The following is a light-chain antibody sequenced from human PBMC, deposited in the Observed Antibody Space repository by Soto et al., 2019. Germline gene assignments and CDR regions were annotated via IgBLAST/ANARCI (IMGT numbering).Light chain of an antibody. Sequence: QSALTQPASVSGSPEQSITISCTGTSGDIGTYNLVSWYQQYPGKAPQLIIYEGSERPSGVSHRFSGSKSGNTASLTISGLQAEAEADYYCCSYGGSSSFPYVFGTGTKVTVL. CDR2: EGS. CDR1: SGDIGTYNL. CDR3: CSYGGSSSFPYV. J-gene: IGLJ1*01. V-gene: IGLV2-23*03.